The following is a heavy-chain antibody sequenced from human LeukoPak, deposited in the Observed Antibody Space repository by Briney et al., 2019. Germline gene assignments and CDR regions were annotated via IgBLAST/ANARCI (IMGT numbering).Heavy chain of an antibody. CDR1: GFTFSSYA. V-gene: IGHV3-23*01. D-gene: IGHD3-22*01. Sequence: GGSLRLSCAASGFTFSSYAMSWVRQAPGKGLEWVSAISGSGGSTYYADSVKGRFTISRDNSKNTLYLQMNSLRAEDTAVYYCAKGLALGVYDGSGYFDYWGQGTLVTVSS. CDR3: AKGLALGVYDGSGYFDY. J-gene: IGHJ4*02. CDR2: ISGSGGST.